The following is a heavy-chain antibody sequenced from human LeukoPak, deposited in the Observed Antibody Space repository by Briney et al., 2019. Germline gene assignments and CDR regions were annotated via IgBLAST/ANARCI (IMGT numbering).Heavy chain of an antibody. D-gene: IGHD3-9*01. CDR2: IYYSGST. J-gene: IGHJ5*02. CDR3: ARLESDYDILTGYTNWSDP. CDR1: GGSISSYY. V-gene: IGHV4-59*01. Sequence: PSETLSLTCTVSGGSISSYYWSWIRQPPGKGLEWIGYIYYSGSTSYNPSLKSRVTISIDTSKNQFSLKLSSVTAADTAVYYCARLESDYDILTGYTNWSDPWGQGTLVTVSS.